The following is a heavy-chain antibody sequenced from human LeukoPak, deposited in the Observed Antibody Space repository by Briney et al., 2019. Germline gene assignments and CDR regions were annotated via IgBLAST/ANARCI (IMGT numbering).Heavy chain of an antibody. CDR1: GSTFTSYY. CDR3: AREGVVEGHLFDY. CDR2: INPSGGST. V-gene: IGHV1-46*01. Sequence: ASVKVSCKASGSTFTSYYMHWVRQRPGQGLEWMGIINPSGGSTSYAQKFQGRVTMTRDTSTSTVYMELSSLRSEDTAVYYCAREGVVEGHLFDYWGQGTLVTVSS. D-gene: IGHD3-3*01. J-gene: IGHJ4*02.